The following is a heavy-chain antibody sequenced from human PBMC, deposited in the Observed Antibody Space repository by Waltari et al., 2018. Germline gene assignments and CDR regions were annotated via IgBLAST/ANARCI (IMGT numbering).Heavy chain of an antibody. V-gene: IGHV3-15*01. J-gene: IGHJ4*02. CDR2: IKSKAHGGTA. CDR1: GFTFRNTW. CDR3: TAARGYYDILTGYYFDY. Sequence: DVQLVESGGGLVTPGGSLRLSCAVSGFTFRNTWMSWVRRAPGKGLEWVGRIKSKAHGGTADYAAPVKGRFYISRDDSKDTLYLQMNSLETEDTAVYYCTAARGYYDILTGYYFDYWGQGTLVTVSS. D-gene: IGHD3-9*01.